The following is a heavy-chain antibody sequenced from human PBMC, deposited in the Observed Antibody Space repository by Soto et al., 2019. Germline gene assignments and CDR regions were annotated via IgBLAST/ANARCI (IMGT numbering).Heavy chain of an antibody. CDR3: ASFVGLLWGGVSPAESWGSYYFDN. V-gene: IGHV4-59*08. CDR1: GGSFSPNY. J-gene: IGHJ4*02. Sequence: SETLSLTCTLSGGSFSPNYWAWIRQPPGKGLEWIGYIYYSGNTNYNSSLKSRVIMSVDTSKNQFSLKLTSVTAADTAVYYCASFVGLLWGGVSPAESWGSYYFDNWGQGTLVTVSS. D-gene: IGHD2-8*01. CDR2: IYYSGNT.